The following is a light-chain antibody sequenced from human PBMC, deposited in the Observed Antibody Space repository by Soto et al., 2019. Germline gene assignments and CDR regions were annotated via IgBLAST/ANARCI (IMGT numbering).Light chain of an antibody. J-gene: IGKJ1*01. Sequence: DIQMTQSPSSLSASVGDRVTITCRASQGINNYLAWYQQKPGEVPKLLIYAASTLKSGVPSRFSGSGSGTDFTLTISSLQPEDVAIYYCQKYNSAPRTFGQGTNVEIK. CDR3: QKYNSAPRT. V-gene: IGKV1-27*01. CDR2: AAS. CDR1: QGINNY.